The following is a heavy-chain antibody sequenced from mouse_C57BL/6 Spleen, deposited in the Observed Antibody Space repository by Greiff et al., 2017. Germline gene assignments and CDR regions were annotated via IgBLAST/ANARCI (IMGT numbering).Heavy chain of an antibody. J-gene: IGHJ2*01. D-gene: IGHD1-1*01. CDR1: GYTFTSYW. V-gene: IGHV1-55*01. Sequence: QVQLKQPGAELVKPGASVKMSCKASGYTFTSYWITWVKQRPGQGLEWIGDIYPGSGSTNYNEKFKSKATLTVDTSSSTAYMQLSSLTSEDSAVYYCARQIYYYGSSHFDYWGQGTTLTVSS. CDR3: ARQIYYYGSSHFDY. CDR2: IYPGSGST.